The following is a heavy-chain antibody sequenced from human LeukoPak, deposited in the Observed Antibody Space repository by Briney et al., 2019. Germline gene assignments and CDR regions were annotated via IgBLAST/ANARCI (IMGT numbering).Heavy chain of an antibody. CDR3: ARVRYMKSWYREIDY. J-gene: IGHJ4*02. Sequence: GALRLSCSASGFTFSSYAMTWVRQAPGKGLGWVSSISGSGLNTYDADSVKGRFTISRDNSRNTIYLQMNSLRAEDTAVFYCARVRYMKSWYREIDYCGQGTLVTVSS. V-gene: IGHV3-23*01. CDR1: GFTFSSYA. D-gene: IGHD6-13*01. CDR2: ISGSGLNT.